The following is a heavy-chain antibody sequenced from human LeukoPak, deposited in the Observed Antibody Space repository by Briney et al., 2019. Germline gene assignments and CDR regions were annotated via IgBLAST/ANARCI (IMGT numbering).Heavy chain of an antibody. CDR1: GFTFSSYD. CDR2: ISGSGDST. V-gene: IGHV3-23*01. CDR3: AKVLLAGDAFDI. Sequence: GGSLRLSCAATGFTFSSYDMSWVRQAPGKGLEWVSAISGSGDSTYYADSVKGRFTISRDNSKSTLYLQMNSLRAEDTAVYYCAKVLLAGDAFDIWGQGTMVTVSS. J-gene: IGHJ3*02. D-gene: IGHD2-21*01.